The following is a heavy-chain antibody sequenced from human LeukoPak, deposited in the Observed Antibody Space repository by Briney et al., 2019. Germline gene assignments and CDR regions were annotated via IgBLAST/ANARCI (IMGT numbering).Heavy chain of an antibody. CDR1: GGSISNYY. J-gene: IGHJ5*02. CDR3: ARGGTMGNANWFDP. V-gene: IGHV4-4*07. Sequence: TSETLSLTCTVSGGSISNYYWIWIRQPAGKGLEWIGRIYSNGDTNYNPSLKSRLTMSVDTSKNQFSLNLYSVTAADTAVYYCARGGTMGNANWFDPWGQGALVTVSS. CDR2: IYSNGDT. D-gene: IGHD3-16*01.